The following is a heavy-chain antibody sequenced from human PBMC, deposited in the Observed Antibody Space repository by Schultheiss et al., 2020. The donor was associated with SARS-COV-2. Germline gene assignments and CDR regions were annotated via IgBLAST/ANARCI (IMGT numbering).Heavy chain of an antibody. D-gene: IGHD1-26*01. CDR2: IFSNDEK. J-gene: IGHJ4*02. Sequence: SGPTLVKPTQTLTLTCTFSGFSLSTSGVGVGWIRQPPGKALEWLAHIFSNDEKSYSTSLKSRLTISKDTSKSQVVLTMTNMDPVDTATYYCARTPRGGWELPFDYWGQGTLVTVSS. CDR1: GFSLSTSGVG. CDR3: ARTPRGGWELPFDY. V-gene: IGHV2-26*01.